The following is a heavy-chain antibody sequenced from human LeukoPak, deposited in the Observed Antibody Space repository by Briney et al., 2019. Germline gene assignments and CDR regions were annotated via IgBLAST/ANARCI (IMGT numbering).Heavy chain of an antibody. D-gene: IGHD3-22*01. CDR1: GDSISGDFYY. CDR3: ARPAGSSKWFPTWFDP. J-gene: IGHJ5*02. V-gene: IGHV4-39*01. CDR2: IYYSGST. Sequence: SETLSLTCTVSGDSISGDFYYWGWLRQPPGKGLEWIGSIYYSGSTYYNPSLKSRPTLSIDTSKNQFSLKLSSVTAADTAVYYCARPAGSSKWFPTWFDPWGQGTLVTVSS.